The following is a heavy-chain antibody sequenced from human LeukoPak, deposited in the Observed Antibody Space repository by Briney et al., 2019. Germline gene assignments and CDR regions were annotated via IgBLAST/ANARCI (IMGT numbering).Heavy chain of an antibody. J-gene: IGHJ5*02. CDR3: ARVIFGVVNGNWFDP. D-gene: IGHD3-3*02. V-gene: IGHV5-51*01. Sequence: GESLKISCKGSGYSFTTYWIGWVRQMPGKGLEWMGIIYPGDSDTRYSPSFQGQVIISADKSISTAYVQWSSLKASDTAMYYCARVIFGVVNGNWFDPWGQGTLVTVSS. CDR1: GYSFTTYW. CDR2: IYPGDSDT.